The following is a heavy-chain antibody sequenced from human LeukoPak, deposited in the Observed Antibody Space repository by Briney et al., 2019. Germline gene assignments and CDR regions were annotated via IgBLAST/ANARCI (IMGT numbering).Heavy chain of an antibody. CDR2: ISYDGSNK. CDR1: GFTFSSYA. D-gene: IGHD4-17*01. V-gene: IGHV3-30-3*01. Sequence: GGCLRLSCAASGFTFSSYAMHWVRQAPGKGLEWVAVISYDGSNKYYADSVKGRFTISRDNSKNTLYLQMNSLRAEDTAVYYCAKDLFGYGDYAVGYWGQGTLVTISS. CDR3: AKDLFGYGDYAVGY. J-gene: IGHJ4*02.